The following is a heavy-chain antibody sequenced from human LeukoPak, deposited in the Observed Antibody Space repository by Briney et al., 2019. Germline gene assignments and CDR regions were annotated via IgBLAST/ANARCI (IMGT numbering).Heavy chain of an antibody. CDR3: ARDSDYYDSSGSPGLGY. CDR2: INPNSGGT. CDR1: EYTFTDYY. J-gene: IGHJ4*02. Sequence: ASVKVSCKASEYTFTDYYIHWVRQAPGQGLEWMGWINPNSGGTNYAQKFQGRVTMTRDTSISTAYMELSRLRSDDTAVYYCARDSDYYDSSGSPGLGYWGQGTLVTVSS. D-gene: IGHD3-22*01. V-gene: IGHV1-2*02.